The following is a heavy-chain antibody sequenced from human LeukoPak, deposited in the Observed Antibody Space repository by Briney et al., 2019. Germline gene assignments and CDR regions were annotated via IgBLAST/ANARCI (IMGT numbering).Heavy chain of an antibody. J-gene: IGHJ4*02. Sequence: ASVKVSCKASGYTFTSYYMHWVRQAPGQGLEWMGWINPKSGDTKYAQKLQGRVTMTRDTSISTAFLELYILSSDDTAVYYCARGFSGGYSDSWGQGTLVLVSS. CDR2: INPKSGDT. V-gene: IGHV1-2*02. D-gene: IGHD2-15*01. CDR3: ARGFSGGYSDS. CDR1: GYTFTSYY.